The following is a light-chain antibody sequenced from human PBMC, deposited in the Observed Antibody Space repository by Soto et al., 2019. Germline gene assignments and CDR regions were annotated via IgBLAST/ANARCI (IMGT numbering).Light chain of an antibody. Sequence: QSALTQPPSASASLGQSVTNSCTGTSSDVGAYDYVSWFQQHPGKAPKLMLYEVNKRPSGVPDRVSGSKSGNTASLTVSGLQAEDEADYYCSAYAGRNNVVFGGGTKVTVL. CDR2: EVN. J-gene: IGLJ2*01. CDR1: SSDVGAYDY. V-gene: IGLV2-8*01. CDR3: SAYAGRNNVV.